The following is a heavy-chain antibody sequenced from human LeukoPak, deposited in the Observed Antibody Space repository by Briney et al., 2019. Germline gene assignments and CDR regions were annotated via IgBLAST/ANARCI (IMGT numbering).Heavy chain of an antibody. CDR2: IRYDGSNK. D-gene: IGHD6-13*01. Sequence: PGGSLRLSCAASGFTFSSYGMHWVRQAPGKGLEWVAFIRYDGSNKYYADSVKGRFTISRDNAKNSLYLQMNSLRAEDTAVYYCARDLRYSSSWYWDWFDPWGQGTLVTVSS. CDR3: ARDLRYSSSWYWDWFDP. CDR1: GFTFSSYG. V-gene: IGHV3-30*02. J-gene: IGHJ5*02.